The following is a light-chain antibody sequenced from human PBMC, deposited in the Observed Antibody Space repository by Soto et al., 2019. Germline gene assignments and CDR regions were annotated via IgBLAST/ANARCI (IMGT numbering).Light chain of an antibody. CDR2: DAS. CDR3: QQYGSSPT. V-gene: IGKV3-20*01. Sequence: EIVLTQSPGTLSLSPGERATLSCRASQSVRSSYFAWYQQKPGQTPRLLIYDASNRATGIPDRFSGSGSGTDFTLAISRLEPEDFAVYYCQQYGSSPTFGQGTKVEIK. J-gene: IGKJ1*01. CDR1: QSVRSSY.